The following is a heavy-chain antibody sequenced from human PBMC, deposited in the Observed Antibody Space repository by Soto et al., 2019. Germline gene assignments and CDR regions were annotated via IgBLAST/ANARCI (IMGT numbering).Heavy chain of an antibody. CDR2: INHSGST. CDR1: GGSFSGYY. CDR3: ARGRESGYSSSSWFDP. D-gene: IGHD6-6*01. V-gene: IGHV4-34*01. J-gene: IGHJ5*02. Sequence: WETLSLTCAVYGGSFSGYYWSWIRQPPGKGLEWIGEINHSGSTNYNPSLKSRVTISVDTSKNQFSLKLSSVTAADTAVYYCARGRESGYSSSSWFDPWGQGTLVTVSS.